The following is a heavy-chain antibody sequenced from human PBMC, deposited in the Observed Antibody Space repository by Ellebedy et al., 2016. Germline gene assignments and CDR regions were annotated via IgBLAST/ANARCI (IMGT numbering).Heavy chain of an antibody. D-gene: IGHD5-24*01. CDR1: GGTFSSYA. J-gene: IGHJ5*02. CDR3: ARTKVENWFDP. V-gene: IGHV1-69*06. Sequence: SVKVSCXASGGTFSSYAISWVRQAPGQGLEWMGGIVPIFGTANYAQKFQGRVTITADKSTSTAYMELSSLRSEDTAVYYCARTKVENWFDPWGQGTLVTVSS. CDR2: IVPIFGTA.